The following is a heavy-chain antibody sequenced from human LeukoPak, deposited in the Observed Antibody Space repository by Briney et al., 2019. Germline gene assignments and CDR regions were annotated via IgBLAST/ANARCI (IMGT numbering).Heavy chain of an antibody. V-gene: IGHV3-43*02. CDR2: ISGGGATT. CDR3: AKDLSTVFDALNI. J-gene: IGHJ3*02. Sequence: PGGSLRLSCAASGFTFDDYAMHWVRQAPGKGLEWVSLISGGGATTYYAASVKGRFTVSRDNKKNFLYLQMNNLGTEDTALFYCAKDLSTVFDALNIWGQGTLVTVSS. CDR1: GFTFDDYA. D-gene: IGHD4-17*01.